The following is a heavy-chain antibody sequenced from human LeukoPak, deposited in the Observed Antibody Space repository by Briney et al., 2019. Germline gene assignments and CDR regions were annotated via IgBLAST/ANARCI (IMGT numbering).Heavy chain of an antibody. V-gene: IGHV3-64*01. CDR1: GFTFSSYA. D-gene: IGHD6-6*01. CDR3: ARDSHMYSSSSDY. CDR2: ISSNGGST. J-gene: IGHJ4*02. Sequence: PGGSLTLSCAASGFTFSSYAMHWVRQAPGKGLEYVSAISSNGGSTYYANSVKGRFTISRDNSKNTLYLQMGSLRAEDMAVYYCARDSHMYSSSSDYWGQGTLVTVSS.